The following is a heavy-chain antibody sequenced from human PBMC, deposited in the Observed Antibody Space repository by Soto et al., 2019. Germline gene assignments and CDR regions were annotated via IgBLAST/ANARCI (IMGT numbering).Heavy chain of an antibody. Sequence: GGSLRLSCAASGFTFSSYSMNWVRQAPGKGLEWVSSISSSSSYIYYADSVKGRFTISRDNAKNSLYLQMNSLRAEDTAVYYCAREENLYCSGGSCYSGIFDYWGQGTLVTVS. CDR1: GFTFSSYS. CDR2: ISSSSSYI. V-gene: IGHV3-21*01. D-gene: IGHD2-15*01. J-gene: IGHJ4*02. CDR3: AREENLYCSGGSCYSGIFDY.